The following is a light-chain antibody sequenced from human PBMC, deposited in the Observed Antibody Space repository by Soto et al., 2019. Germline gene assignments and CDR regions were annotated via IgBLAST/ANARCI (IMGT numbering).Light chain of an antibody. CDR1: SSNIGAGYD. J-gene: IGLJ2*01. Sequence: QSVLTQPPSVSGAPGQRGTISCTGSSSNIGAGYDVHWYQQLPGTAPKLLIYGNSNRPSGVPDRFSGSKSGTSASLAITGLQAEDDADYYCQSYDSSLSGSLFGGGTKLTVL. CDR2: GNS. V-gene: IGLV1-40*01. CDR3: QSYDSSLSGSL.